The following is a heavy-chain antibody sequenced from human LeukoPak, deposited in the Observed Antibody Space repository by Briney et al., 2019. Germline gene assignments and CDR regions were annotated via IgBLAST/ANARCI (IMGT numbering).Heavy chain of an antibody. CDR2: IIPILGIA. CDR3: ARGHDILTDYHYYGMDV. V-gene: IGHV1-69*04. D-gene: IGHD3-9*01. J-gene: IGHJ6*02. CDR1: GGTFSSYA. Sequence: SVKVSCKASGGTFSSYAISWVRQAPGQGLEWMGRIIPILGIANYAQKFQGRVTITADKSTSTAYMELSSLRSEDTAVYYCARGHDILTDYHYYGMDVWGQGTTVTVSS.